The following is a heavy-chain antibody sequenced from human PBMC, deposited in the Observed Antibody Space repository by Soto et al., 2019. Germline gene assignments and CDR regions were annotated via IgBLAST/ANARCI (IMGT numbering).Heavy chain of an antibody. D-gene: IGHD3-3*01. CDR1: GFTFSSYA. CDR2: ISGSVGST. V-gene: IGHV3-23*01. Sequence: GGSLRLSCAASGFTFSSYAMSWVRQAPGKGLEWVSAISGSVGSTYYADSVKGRFTISRDNSKNTLYLQMNSLRAEDTAVYYCAKARDYYDFWSGYELWGQGTLVTVSS. J-gene: IGHJ4*02. CDR3: AKARDYYDFWSGYEL.